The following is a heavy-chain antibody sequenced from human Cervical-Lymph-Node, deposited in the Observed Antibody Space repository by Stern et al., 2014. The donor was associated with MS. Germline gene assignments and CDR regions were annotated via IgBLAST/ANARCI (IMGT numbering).Heavy chain of an antibody. V-gene: IGHV3-15*01. CDR1: GFTFSNAW. J-gene: IGHJ6*02. CDR3: STGEGGSSSGCYYYYGMDV. Sequence: EVQLVESGGGLVKPGGSLRLSCAASGFTFSNAWMSWVRQAPGKGLEWVGRIKSKTDGGTTDYAAPVKGRFTISRDDSKNTLYMQLNNRKNDDTAVYYCSTGEGGSSSGCYYYYGMDVWGQGTTVTVSS. D-gene: IGHD6-6*01. CDR2: IKSKTDGGTT.